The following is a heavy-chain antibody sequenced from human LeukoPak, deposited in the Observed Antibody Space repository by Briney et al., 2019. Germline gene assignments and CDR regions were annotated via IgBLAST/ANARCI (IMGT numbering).Heavy chain of an antibody. Sequence: PGRSLRLSCVTSGFTFSNHAMHWVRQGPGKGLEWVAVISDDGSSKFYADSVKGRFTISRDNSKNTLFLQINSLRPEDTAVYYCARDQDDAFDIWGQGTMVTVSS. CDR3: ARDQDDAFDI. CDR2: ISDDGSSK. V-gene: IGHV3-30*04. J-gene: IGHJ3*02. CDR1: GFTFSNHA.